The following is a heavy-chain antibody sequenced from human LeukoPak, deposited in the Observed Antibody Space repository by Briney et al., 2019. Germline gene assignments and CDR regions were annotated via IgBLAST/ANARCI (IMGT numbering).Heavy chain of an antibody. D-gene: IGHD3-16*02. CDR2: IYSGGST. CDR1: GFTVSSNY. CDR3: ARVRITFVGVIVYFDY. J-gene: IGHJ4*02. Sequence: GGSLRLSCAASGFTVSSNYMSWVRQAPGKGLEWVSVIYSGGSTYYPDSVKGRFTISRDNSKNTLYLQMNSLRAEDTAVYYCARVRITFVGVIVYFDYWGQGTLVTDSS. V-gene: IGHV3-66*01.